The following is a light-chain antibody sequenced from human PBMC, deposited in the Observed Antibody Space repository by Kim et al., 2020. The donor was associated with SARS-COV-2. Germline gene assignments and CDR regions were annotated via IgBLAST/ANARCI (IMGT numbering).Light chain of an antibody. CDR3: QQYGSSPALT. Sequence: PGERATLTCRASQSVSSSYLAWYQQKPGQAPRLLIYGASSRATGIPDRFSGSGSGTDFTLTISRLEPEDFAVYYCQQYGSSPALTFGGGTKVEIK. CDR2: GAS. V-gene: IGKV3-20*01. J-gene: IGKJ4*01. CDR1: QSVSSSY.